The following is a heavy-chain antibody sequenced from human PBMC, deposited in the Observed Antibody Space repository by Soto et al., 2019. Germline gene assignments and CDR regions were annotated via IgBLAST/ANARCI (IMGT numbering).Heavy chain of an antibody. Sequence: ASVKVSCKASGYTFTSYAMHWVRQAPGQRLEWMGWINAGNGNTKCSQKFQGRVTITRGTSASTAYMELSSLRSEDTAVYYCARDYGYCSSTSCYLIYYYYGMDVWGQGTTVTVSS. D-gene: IGHD2-2*03. CDR3: ARDYGYCSSTSCYLIYYYYGMDV. V-gene: IGHV1-3*01. CDR1: GYTFTSYA. J-gene: IGHJ6*02. CDR2: INAGNGNT.